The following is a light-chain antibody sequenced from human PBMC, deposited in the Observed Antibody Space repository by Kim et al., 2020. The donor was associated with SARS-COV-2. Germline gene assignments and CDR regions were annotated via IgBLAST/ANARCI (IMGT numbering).Light chain of an antibody. V-gene: IGKV1-5*03. CDR2: KAS. CDR1: ETISTS. J-gene: IGKJ4*01. CDR3: QQENTYPLT. Sequence: DIQMTQSPSTLSASVGDRVTITCRASETISTSLAWYQQKPGEAPKLLSYKASILEGGVPSRFSGSGSGTEFTLTISSLQPDDFASYYCQQENTYPLTFGGRTTVDI.